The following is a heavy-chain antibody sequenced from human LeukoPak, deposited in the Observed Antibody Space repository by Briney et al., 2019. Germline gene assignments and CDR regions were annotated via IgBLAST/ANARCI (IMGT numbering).Heavy chain of an antibody. Sequence: ASVKVSCKASGYTFTSYDINWVRQATGQGLEWMGWMNPNSGNTGYAQKFQGRVFITRDTSINTAYMELSSLGSDDTAVYYCARDGRGSRISWFDPWGQGTLVIVSS. J-gene: IGHJ5*02. D-gene: IGHD3-10*01. CDR1: GYTFTSYD. CDR3: ARDGRGSRISWFDP. CDR2: MNPNSGNT. V-gene: IGHV1-8*03.